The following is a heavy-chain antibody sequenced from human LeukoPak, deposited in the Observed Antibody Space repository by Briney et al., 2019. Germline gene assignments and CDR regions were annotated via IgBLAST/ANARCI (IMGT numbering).Heavy chain of an antibody. CDR3: ARSTKYYDILTGLDY. CDR2: INPNSGGT. D-gene: IGHD3-9*01. V-gene: IGHV1-2*02. CDR1: GYTFTGYY. J-gene: IGHJ4*02. Sequence: ASVKVSCKASGYTFTGYYMHWVRQAPGQGLEWMGWINPNSGGTNYAQKFQGRVTMTRDTSISTAYMELSRLRSDDTAVYYCARSTKYYDILTGLDYWGRGTLVTVSS.